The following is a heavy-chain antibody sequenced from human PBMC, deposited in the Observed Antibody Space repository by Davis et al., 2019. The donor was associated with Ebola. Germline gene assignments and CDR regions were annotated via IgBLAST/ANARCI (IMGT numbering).Heavy chain of an antibody. Sequence: GGSLRLSCTVSGFNFRDSGVHWVRQAPGKGLEWVSMISSSSDFIYYGASVKGRFTISRDNARNSLYLQMNTLRPEDTATYYCARESDYGDYFDYWGQGTLVTVSS. CDR1: GFNFRDSG. D-gene: IGHD4/OR15-4a*01. J-gene: IGHJ4*02. V-gene: IGHV3-21*06. CDR2: ISSSSDFI. CDR3: ARESDYGDYFDY.